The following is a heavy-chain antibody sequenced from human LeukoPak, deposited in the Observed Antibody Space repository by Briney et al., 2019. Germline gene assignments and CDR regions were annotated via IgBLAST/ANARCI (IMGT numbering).Heavy chain of an antibody. V-gene: IGHV3-48*01. CDR1: GFTFSTYS. CDR2: ISSNSATI. D-gene: IGHD2/OR15-2a*01. CDR3: AREGPRGNSQFDY. Sequence: AGGSLRLSCAASGFTFSTYSMNWVRQAPGKGLEWLSYISSNSATIYYADSVKGRLTISRDNSKNTLYLQMNSLRAEDTAIYYCAREGPRGNSQFDYWGQGTLVTVSS. J-gene: IGHJ4*02.